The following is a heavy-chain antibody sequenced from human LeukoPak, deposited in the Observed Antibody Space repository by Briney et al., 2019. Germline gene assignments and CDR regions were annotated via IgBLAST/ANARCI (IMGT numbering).Heavy chain of an antibody. CDR3: AKGYSGYDYVGGHYYDSSGYLDY. V-gene: IGHV3-43D*03. J-gene: IGHJ4*02. D-gene: IGHD3-22*01. Sequence: SGRSLRLSCAASGFTFDDYAMHWVRQAPGKGLEWVSLISWDGGSTYYADSVKGRYTISRDDSKNSLYLQMNSLRAEDTALYYCAKGYSGYDYVGGHYYDSSGYLDYWGQGTLVTVSS. CDR1: GFTFDDYA. CDR2: ISWDGGST.